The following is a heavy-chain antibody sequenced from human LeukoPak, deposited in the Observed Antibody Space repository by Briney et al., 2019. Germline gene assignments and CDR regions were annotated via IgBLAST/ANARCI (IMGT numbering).Heavy chain of an antibody. Sequence: ASVKVSCKASGYTFTSYGISWVRQAPGQGLEWMGWISAYNGNTNYAQKLQGRVTMTTDTSTSTAYMELRSLRSDDTAVYYCARLLNYYDSSGYHYYYYMDVWGKGTTVTISS. D-gene: IGHD3-22*01. CDR1: GYTFTSYG. V-gene: IGHV1-18*01. CDR3: ARLLNYYDSSGYHYYYYMDV. J-gene: IGHJ6*03. CDR2: ISAYNGNT.